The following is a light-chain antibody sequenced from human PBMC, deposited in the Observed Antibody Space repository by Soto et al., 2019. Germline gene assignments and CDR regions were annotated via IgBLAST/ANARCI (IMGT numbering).Light chain of an antibody. CDR2: GAS. V-gene: IGKV3-20*01. CDR1: QSVSSSY. Sequence: EIVLTQSPGTLSLSPGERATLSCRASQSVSSSYLAWYQQNPGQAPWLLIYGASIRATGIPDRFSGSGSGTDFPLTISRLEPEDYAVYYCQQYGSSPITFGQGTKLEIK. CDR3: QQYGSSPIT. J-gene: IGKJ2*01.